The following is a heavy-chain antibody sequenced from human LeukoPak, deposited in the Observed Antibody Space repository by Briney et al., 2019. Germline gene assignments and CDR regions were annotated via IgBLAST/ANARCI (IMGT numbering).Heavy chain of an antibody. Sequence: GGSLRLSCAASGFTFSSYAMSWVHQAPGKGLEWVSAISGSGGSTYYADSVKGRFTISRDNSKNTLYLQMNSLRAEDTAVYYCAKGDTIFGVVIISLDYWGQGTLVTVSS. CDR1: GFTFSSYA. V-gene: IGHV3-23*01. CDR2: ISGSGGST. D-gene: IGHD3-3*01. CDR3: AKGDTIFGVVIISLDY. J-gene: IGHJ4*02.